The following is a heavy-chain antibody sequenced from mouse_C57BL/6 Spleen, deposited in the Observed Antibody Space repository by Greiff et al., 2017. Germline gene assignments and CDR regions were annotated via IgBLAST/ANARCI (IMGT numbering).Heavy chain of an antibody. CDR3: TRAAITTVGDYWYFDV. D-gene: IGHD1-1*01. CDR2: ISSGGDYI. V-gene: IGHV5-9-1*02. Sequence: EVQGVESGEGLVKPGGSLKLSCAASGFTFSSYAMSWVRQTPEKRLAWVAYISSGGDYIYYADTVKGRCTISRDNARNTLYLQMSSLKSEDTAMYYCTRAAITTVGDYWYFDVWGTGTTVTVSS. CDR1: GFTFSSYA. J-gene: IGHJ1*03.